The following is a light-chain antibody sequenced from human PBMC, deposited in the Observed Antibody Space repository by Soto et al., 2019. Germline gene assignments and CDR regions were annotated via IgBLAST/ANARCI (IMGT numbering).Light chain of an antibody. V-gene: IGLV2-14*03. CDR2: DVS. Sequence: QSALTQPASVSGSPGQAITISGSGTSSDVGAFNYVSWYQQHPGKAPKLMFYDVSNRPSGVSNRFSGSKSGKTPSLPISGLRAEDEADYYCNSYTSTNTYVFGTGTKVTVL. CDR1: SSDVGAFNY. CDR3: NSYTSTNTYV. J-gene: IGLJ1*01.